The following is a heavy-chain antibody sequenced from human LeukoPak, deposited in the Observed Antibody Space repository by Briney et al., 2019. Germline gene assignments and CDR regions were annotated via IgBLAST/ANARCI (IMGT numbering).Heavy chain of an antibody. CDR2: IYTSGST. V-gene: IGHV4-4*07. D-gene: IGHD2-2*01. CDR3: ARDQREIVVVPAAMPGYYYYMDV. J-gene: IGHJ6*03. Sequence: SETLSLTCTVSGGSISSYYWSWIRQPAGKGLEWIGRIYTSGSTNYNPSLKSRVTMSVDTSKNQFSLKLSPVTAADTAVYYCARDQREIVVVPAAMPGYYYYMDVWGKGTTVTVSS. CDR1: GGSISSYY.